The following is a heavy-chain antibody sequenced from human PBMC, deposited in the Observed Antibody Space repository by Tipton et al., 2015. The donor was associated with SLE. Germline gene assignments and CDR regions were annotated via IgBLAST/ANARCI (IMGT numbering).Heavy chain of an antibody. CDR3: AIFYVVVPAAHFDY. CDR1: GGSFSGYY. D-gene: IGHD2-2*01. J-gene: IGHJ4*02. Sequence: TLSLTCAVYGGSFSGYYWSWIRQPPGKGLEWIGEINHSGSTNYNPSLKSRVTISVDTSKNQFSLKLSSVTAADTAVYYCAIFYVVVPAAHFDYWGQGTLVTVSS. V-gene: IGHV4-34*01. CDR2: INHSGST.